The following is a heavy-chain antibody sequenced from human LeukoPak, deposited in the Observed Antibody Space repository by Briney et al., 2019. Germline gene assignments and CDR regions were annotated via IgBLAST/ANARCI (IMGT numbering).Heavy chain of an antibody. CDR1: GGSFSGYY. V-gene: IGHV4-34*01. CDR3: ARGFSPEYRSSLAY. J-gene: IGHJ4*02. CDR2: INHSGST. Sequence: SETLSLTCVVYGGSFSGYYWSWIRQPPGKGLEWIGEINHSGSTNYNPSLKSRVTISVDTSKNQFSLKLSSVTAADTAVYYCARGFSPEYRSSLAYWGQGTLVTVSS. D-gene: IGHD6-6*01.